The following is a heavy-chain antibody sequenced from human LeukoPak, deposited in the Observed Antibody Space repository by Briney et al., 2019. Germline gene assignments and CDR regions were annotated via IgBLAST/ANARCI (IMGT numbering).Heavy chain of an antibody. V-gene: IGHV1-69*06. CDR1: GGTFSSYA. CDR2: IIPIFGTA. D-gene: IGHD2-2*01. CDR3: ARTAVPAAEAYWYFDL. Sequence: ASVKVSCKASGGTFSSYAISWVRQAPGQGLEWMGGIIPIFGTANYAQKFQGRVTITADKSTSTAYMELSSLRSEDTAVYYCARTAVPAAEAYWYFDLWGRGTLVTVSS. J-gene: IGHJ2*01.